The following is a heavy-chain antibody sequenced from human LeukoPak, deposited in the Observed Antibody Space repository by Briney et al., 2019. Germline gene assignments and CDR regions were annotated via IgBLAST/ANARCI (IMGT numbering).Heavy chain of an antibody. J-gene: IGHJ4*02. CDR2: INPRSGAT. D-gene: IGHD2-21*02. V-gene: IGHV1-2*02. CDR1: GYTFSGHY. CDR3: ARAHGYCGGDCYPYYFDY. Sequence: ASVKVSCKTSGYTFSGHYIHWVRQAPGQGLEWMGWINPRSGATAYAQEFQGRLALTEDTSMTTAFMDLSSLRSDDTAVYFCARAHGYCGGDCYPYYFDYWGQGTLVTVSS.